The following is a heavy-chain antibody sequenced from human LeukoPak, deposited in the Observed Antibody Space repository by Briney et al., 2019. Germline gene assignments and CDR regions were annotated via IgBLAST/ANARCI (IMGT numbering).Heavy chain of an antibody. V-gene: IGHV3-23*01. CDR1: GFTFSSYA. J-gene: IGHJ4*02. CDR2: ISGSGGST. D-gene: IGHD2-21*01. CDR3: AKPLGGVGQHNDY. Sequence: GGSLRLSCAASGFTFSSYAMSWVRQAPGKGLEWVSAISGSGGSTYYADSVKGRFTISRDNSKNTLYLQMNSLRAEDAAVYYCAKPLGGVGQHNDYWGQGTLVTVSS.